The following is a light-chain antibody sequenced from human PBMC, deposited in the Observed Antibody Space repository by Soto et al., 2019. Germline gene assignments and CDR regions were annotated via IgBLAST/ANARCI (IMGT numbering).Light chain of an antibody. CDR3: QSYDSSLGGSV. J-gene: IGLJ3*02. V-gene: IGLV1-40*01. Sequence: QSVLTQPPSVSGAPGQRVTISCTGSSSNIGAGYDVHWYQHLPGTAPKLLIYANSNRPSGVPDRFSDSKSGTSASLAITGLQAEDEADYYCQSYDSSLGGSVFGGGTKLTVL. CDR2: ANS. CDR1: SSNIGAGYD.